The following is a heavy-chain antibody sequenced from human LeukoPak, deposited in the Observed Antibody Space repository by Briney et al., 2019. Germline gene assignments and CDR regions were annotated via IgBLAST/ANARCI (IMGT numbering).Heavy chain of an antibody. J-gene: IGHJ6*02. D-gene: IGHD2-2*01. V-gene: IGHV3-21*04. CDR1: GFTFSSYS. Sequence: GGSLRLSCAASGFTFSSYSMNWVRQAPGKGLEWVSSISSRSSNIYHADSVKGRFTISRDNAKNSLYLQMNSLRAEDTAVYYCATAGYQLLFRDNYYYGMDVWGQGTTVTVSS. CDR3: ATAGYQLLFRDNYYYGMDV. CDR2: ISSRSSNI.